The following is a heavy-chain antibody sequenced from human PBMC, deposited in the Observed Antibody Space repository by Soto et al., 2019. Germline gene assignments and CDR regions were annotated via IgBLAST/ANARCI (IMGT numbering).Heavy chain of an antibody. CDR3: ARLLMVRGVSNYYYMDV. J-gene: IGHJ6*03. Sequence: PGESLKISCKGSGYSFTSYWIGGVRQMPGKGLEWMGIIYPGDSDTRYSPSFQGQVTISADKSISTAYLQWSSLKASDTAMYYCARLLMVRGVSNYYYMDVWGKGTTVTVSS. CDR2: IYPGDSDT. V-gene: IGHV5-51*01. D-gene: IGHD3-10*01. CDR1: GYSFTSYW.